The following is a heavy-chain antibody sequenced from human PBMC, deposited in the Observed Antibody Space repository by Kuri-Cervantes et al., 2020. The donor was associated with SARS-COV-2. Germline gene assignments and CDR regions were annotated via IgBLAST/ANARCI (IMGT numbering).Heavy chain of an antibody. J-gene: IGHJ4*02. CDR2: IYHSGST. D-gene: IGHD4-17*01. CDR3: ARDARIYGDYVKSPPYFDY. Sequence: ESLKISCAASGFTFSSYAMSWVRQAPGKGLEWIGEIYHSGSTNYNPSLKSRVTISVDKSKNQFSLKLSSVTAADTAVYYCARDARIYGDYVKSPPYFDYWGQGTLVTVSS. CDR1: GFTFSSYAM. V-gene: IGHV4/OR15-8*01.